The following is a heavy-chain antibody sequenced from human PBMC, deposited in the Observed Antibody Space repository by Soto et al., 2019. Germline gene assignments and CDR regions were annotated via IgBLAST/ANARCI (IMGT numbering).Heavy chain of an antibody. CDR2: IIPIFGTA. Sequence: GASVKVSCKASGGTFSCYAISWVRQAPGQGLEWMGGIIPIFGTANYAQKFQGRVTITADESTSTAYMELSSLRSEDTAVYYCARDTVINYKMDVWGQGTTVTVSS. CDR1: GGTFSCYA. V-gene: IGHV1-69*13. D-gene: IGHD3-16*02. CDR3: ARDTVINYKMDV. J-gene: IGHJ6*02.